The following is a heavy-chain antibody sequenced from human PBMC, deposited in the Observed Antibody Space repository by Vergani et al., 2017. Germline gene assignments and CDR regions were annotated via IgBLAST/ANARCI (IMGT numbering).Heavy chain of an antibody. V-gene: IGHV3-21*01. CDR1: GFTFSSYS. J-gene: IGHJ4*02. Sequence: EVKLVESGGGLVKPGGSLRLSCAASGFTFSSYSMNWVRQAPGKGLEWVSFISSSSSYIYYADSVKGRFTISRDNAKNSLYLQMNSLRAEDTAVYYCASLYYYDSSGQYYFDYWGQGTLVTVSS. D-gene: IGHD3-22*01. CDR3: ASLYYYDSSGQYYFDY. CDR2: ISSSSSYI.